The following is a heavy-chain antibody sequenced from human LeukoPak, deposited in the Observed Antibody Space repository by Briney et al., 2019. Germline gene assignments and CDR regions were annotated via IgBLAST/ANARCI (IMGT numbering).Heavy chain of an antibody. CDR1: GYTFTSYG. CDR3: ARDSYGDYGDYDSDYYYGMDV. CDR2: ISAYNGNT. V-gene: IGHV1-18*01. Sequence: ASVKVSCKASGYTFTSYGISWVRQAPGQGLEWMGWISAYNGNTNYAQKLQGRVTMTTDTSTSTAYMELRSLRSDDTAVYYCARDSYGDYGDYDSDYYYGMDVWGQGTTVTVSS. D-gene: IGHD4-17*01. J-gene: IGHJ6*02.